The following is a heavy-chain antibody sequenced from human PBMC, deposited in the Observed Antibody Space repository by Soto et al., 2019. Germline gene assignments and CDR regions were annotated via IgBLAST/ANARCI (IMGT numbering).Heavy chain of an antibody. CDR2: ISGGGYTA. CDR1: GLTFRSHA. V-gene: IGHV3-23*01. D-gene: IGHD5-12*01. Sequence: EVQLLESGGGLVQPGGSLRLSCVVSGLTFRSHAMYWVRQAPGQGLEWVAGISGGGYTAYYPDSVRGRFTISRDNSKNTVYLQIDNLRADDTAVYYCAKAQGVATIKLNFDYWGQGTLVTVSS. J-gene: IGHJ4*02. CDR3: AKAQGVATIKLNFDY.